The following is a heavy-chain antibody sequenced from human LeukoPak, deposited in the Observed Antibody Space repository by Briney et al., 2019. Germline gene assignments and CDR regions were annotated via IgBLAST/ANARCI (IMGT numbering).Heavy chain of an antibody. CDR2: ISYDGSNK. J-gene: IGHJ4*02. D-gene: IGHD4-17*01. V-gene: IGHV3-30*18. CDR3: AKGREYGDYFGPFDY. Sequence: GGSLRLSCAASGFTFSSYGMHWVRQAPGKGLEWVAVISYDGSNKYYADSVKGRFTISRDNSKNTLYLQMNSLRAEDTAVYYCAKGREYGDYFGPFDYWGQGTLVTVSS. CDR1: GFTFSSYG.